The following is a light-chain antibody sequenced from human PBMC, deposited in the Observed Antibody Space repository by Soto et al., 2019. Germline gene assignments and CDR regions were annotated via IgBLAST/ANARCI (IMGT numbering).Light chain of an antibody. Sequence: QSVLTQPASVSGSPGQSITISCSGTNTDVGAYDYVSWYQQHPGKAPKLMIYDVSNRPSGVSNRFSGSKSANTASLTISGLQAEDEADYYCSSHTSSSTSYVFGTGTKLTVL. J-gene: IGLJ1*01. V-gene: IGLV2-14*01. CDR2: DVS. CDR1: NTDVGAYDY. CDR3: SSHTSSSTSYV.